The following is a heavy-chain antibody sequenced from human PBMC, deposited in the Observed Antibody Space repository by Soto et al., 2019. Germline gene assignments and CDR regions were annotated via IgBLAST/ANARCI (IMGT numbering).Heavy chain of an antibody. V-gene: IGHV4-31*03. Sequence: PSETLSLTCSVSSDSMNSGGYYWSWIHQHPGKGLEWIGYIYSNGDAYYNPSLKSRVTISVDTSKNQFSLNLTSVTAADTAVYYCARRGGSSSGYYYYAMDVWGQGTTVTVSS. CDR1: SDSMNSGGYY. J-gene: IGHJ6*02. CDR2: IYSNGDA. D-gene: IGHD6-6*01. CDR3: ARRGGSSSGYYYYAMDV.